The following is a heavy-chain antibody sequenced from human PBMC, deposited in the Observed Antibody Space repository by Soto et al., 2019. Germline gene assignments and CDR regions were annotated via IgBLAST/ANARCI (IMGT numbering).Heavy chain of an antibody. V-gene: IGHV3-30-3*01. CDR3: ARTSRELVPAYYFDY. D-gene: IGHD3-10*01. CDR1: GFTFSSYA. Sequence: GGSLRLSCAASGFTFSSYAMHWVRQAPGKGLEWVAVISYDGSNKYYADSVKGRFTISRDNSKNTLYLQMNSLRAEDTAVYYCARTSRELVPAYYFDYWGQGTLVTVSS. CDR2: ISYDGSNK. J-gene: IGHJ4*02.